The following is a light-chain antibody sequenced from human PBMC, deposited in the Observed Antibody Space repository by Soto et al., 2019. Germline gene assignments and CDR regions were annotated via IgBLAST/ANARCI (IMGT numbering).Light chain of an antibody. J-gene: IGKJ4*01. CDR2: GAS. CDR1: QTVSSNY. CDR3: QQYGGSPRVT. Sequence: EIVLTQSPGTLSLSPEERATLSCRASQTVSSNYLAWYQQKPGQAPRLLIYGASSRATGIPDRFSGSGSGTDFTLTISRLEPEEFAVYYCQQYGGSPRVTFGGGNKVEIK. V-gene: IGKV3-20*01.